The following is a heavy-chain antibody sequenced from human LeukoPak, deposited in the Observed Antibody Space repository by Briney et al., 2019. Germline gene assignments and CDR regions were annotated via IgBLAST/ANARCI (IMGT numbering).Heavy chain of an antibody. D-gene: IGHD3-22*01. CDR3: ASSIDYYDSSGYYTY. CDR2: IYYSGST. CDR1: GGSISSGSHY. J-gene: IGHJ4*02. Sequence: PSETLSLTCTVSGGSISSGSHYWGWIRQPPGKGLEWIGSIYYSGSTYYNPSLKSRVTISVDTSKNQFSLKLSSVTAADTAVCYCASSIDYYDSSGYYTYWGQGTLVTVSS. V-gene: IGHV4-39*01.